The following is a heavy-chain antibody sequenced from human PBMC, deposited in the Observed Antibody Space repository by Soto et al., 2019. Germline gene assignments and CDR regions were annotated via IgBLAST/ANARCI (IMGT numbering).Heavy chain of an antibody. D-gene: IGHD3-22*01. CDR1: GGSFSGYY. CDR2: INHSGST. V-gene: IGHV4-34*01. CDR3: ATYYYDSSGYYSYFDY. J-gene: IGHJ4*02. Sequence: PSDTLSLTCAVYGGSFSGYYWSWIRQPPGKGLEWIGEINHSGSTNYNPSLKSRVTISVDTSKNQFPLKLSSVTAADTAVYYCATYYYDSSGYYSYFDYWGQGTLVTVSS.